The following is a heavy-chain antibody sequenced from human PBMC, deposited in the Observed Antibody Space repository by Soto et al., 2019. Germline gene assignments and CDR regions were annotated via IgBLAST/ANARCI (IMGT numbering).Heavy chain of an antibody. CDR1: GGSISSHY. CDR3: ARGDLYDSSGYYYETPPDY. J-gene: IGHJ4*02. D-gene: IGHD3-22*01. CDR2: VYYSGST. Sequence: SETLSLTCTVSGGSISSHYWSWIRQPPGQGLELIGYVYYSGSTNYNPSLKSRVTISVDTSKNQFSLRLSSVTAADTAVYYCARGDLYDSSGYYYETPPDYWGQGTLVTVSS. V-gene: IGHV4-59*11.